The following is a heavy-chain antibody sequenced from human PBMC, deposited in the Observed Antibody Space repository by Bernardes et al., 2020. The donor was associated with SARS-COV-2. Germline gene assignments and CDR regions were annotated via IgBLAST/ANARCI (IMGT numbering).Heavy chain of an antibody. CDR3: ARHPKGYSYVKGYYFDY. V-gene: IGHV4-39*01. Sequence: SETLSLTCTVSGDSISSDAYYWGWIRQAPGKGLEWIASIYYTGSTHYNPSLQSRVTISVDTSKNQFSLRLTSVTAADTAVYYCARHPKGYSYVKGYYFDYWGQGTPVTVSS. CDR1: GDSISSDAYY. CDR2: IYYTGST. J-gene: IGHJ4*02. D-gene: IGHD5-18*01.